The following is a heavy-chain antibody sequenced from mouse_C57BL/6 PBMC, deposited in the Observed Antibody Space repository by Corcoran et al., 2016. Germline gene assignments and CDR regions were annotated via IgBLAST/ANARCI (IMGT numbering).Heavy chain of an antibody. V-gene: IGHV1-53*01. CDR3: ARPIYDGYYWFAY. J-gene: IGHJ3*01. Sequence: QVQLQQPGTELVKPGASVKLSCKASGYTCTSYWMHWVKQRPGQGLEWIGNINPSNGGTNYNEKCKSKATLTVDKSSSTAYMQLSSLTSEDSAVYYCARPIYDGYYWFAYWGQGTLVTVSA. D-gene: IGHD2-3*01. CDR2: INPSNGGT. CDR1: GYTCTSYW.